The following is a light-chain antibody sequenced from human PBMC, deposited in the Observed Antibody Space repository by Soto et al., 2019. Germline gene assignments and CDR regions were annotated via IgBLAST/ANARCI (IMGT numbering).Light chain of an antibody. J-gene: IGKJ4*01. CDR2: GAS. CDR1: QSVSSN. Sequence: EIVLTQSPGTLSLSPGERATLSCRASQSVSSNLAWYQQKPGQAPRLLIYGASTRAPGIPVRFSGSGSGTEFTLTITSLQSEDFAVYYCQEYNDWRPITFGGGTKVDIK. CDR3: QEYNDWRPIT. V-gene: IGKV3-15*01.